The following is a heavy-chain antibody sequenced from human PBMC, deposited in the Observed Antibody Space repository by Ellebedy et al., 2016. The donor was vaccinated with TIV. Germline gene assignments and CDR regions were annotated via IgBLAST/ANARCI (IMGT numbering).Heavy chain of an antibody. D-gene: IGHD3-9*01. V-gene: IGHV3-33*01. CDR2: IWYDGSNK. J-gene: IGHJ5*02. CDR3: ARARLDWNWFDP. Sequence: GESLKISXAASGFTFSSYGMHWVRQAPGKGLERVAVIWYDGSNKYYADSVKGRFTISRDNSKNTLYLQMNSLRAEDTAVYYCARARLDWNWFDPWGQGTLVTVSS. CDR1: GFTFSSYG.